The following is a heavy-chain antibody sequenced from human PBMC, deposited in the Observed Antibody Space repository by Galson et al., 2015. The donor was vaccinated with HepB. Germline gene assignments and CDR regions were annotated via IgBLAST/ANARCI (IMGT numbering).Heavy chain of an antibody. J-gene: IGHJ3*01. V-gene: IGHV3-7*03. Sequence: SLRLSCAVSGFTFSTYWMSWVRQAPGKGLEWVANINQDGSEKFYVDSVKGRFTISRDNAKKSLSLHMNNLRAEDTAVYYCATLSQAGGTQSWLHDAFDVWGQGTMVTVSS. CDR3: ATLSQAGGTQSWLHDAFDV. CDR1: GFTFSTYW. D-gene: IGHD5-18*01. CDR2: INQDGSEK.